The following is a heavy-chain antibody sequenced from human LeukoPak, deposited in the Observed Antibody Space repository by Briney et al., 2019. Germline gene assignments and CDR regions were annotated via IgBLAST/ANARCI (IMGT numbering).Heavy chain of an antibody. Sequence: SETLSLTCAVYGGSFSGYYWSWIRQPPGKGLEWIGEINHSGSTNYNPSLKSRVTISVDTSKNQFSLKLSSVTAADTAVYYCGRGEIVVVTAFDYWGQGTLVTVSS. CDR3: GRGEIVVVTAFDY. CDR2: INHSGST. V-gene: IGHV4-34*01. D-gene: IGHD3-22*01. J-gene: IGHJ4*02. CDR1: GGSFSGYY.